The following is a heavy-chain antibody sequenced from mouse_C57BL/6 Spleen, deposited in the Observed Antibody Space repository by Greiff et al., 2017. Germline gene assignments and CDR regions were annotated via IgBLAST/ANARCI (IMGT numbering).Heavy chain of an antibody. D-gene: IGHD1-1*01. V-gene: IGHV1-18*01. CDR3: ARQGSKGETYAMDY. J-gene: IGHJ4*01. CDR1: GYTFTDYN. CDR2: INPNNGGT. Sequence: VQLQQSGPELVKPGASVKIPCKASGYTFTDYNLDWVKQSHGKSLEWIGDINPNNGGTIYNQKFKGKATLTVDKSSSTAYMELRSLTSEDTAVYYCARQGSKGETYAMDYWGQGTSVTVSS.